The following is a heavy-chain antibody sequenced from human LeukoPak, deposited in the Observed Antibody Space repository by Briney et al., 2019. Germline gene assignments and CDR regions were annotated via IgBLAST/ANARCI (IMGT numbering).Heavy chain of an antibody. V-gene: IGHV3-74*01. CDR1: GFTFSNYW. D-gene: IGHD1-26*01. CDR2: INDDGSAT. CDR3: ARRRYSGSSQHFDY. Sequence: GGSLRLSCAASGFTFSNYWMHWVRQVPGKGLVWVSRINDDGSATFYADSVKGRFTISRDNAKNSLYLQMNSLRAEDTAVYYCARRRYSGSSQHFDYWGQGTLVTVSS. J-gene: IGHJ4*02.